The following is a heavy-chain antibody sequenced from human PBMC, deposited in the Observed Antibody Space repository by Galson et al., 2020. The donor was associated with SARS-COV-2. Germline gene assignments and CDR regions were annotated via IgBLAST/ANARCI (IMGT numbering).Heavy chain of an antibody. J-gene: IGHJ6*02. CDR3: ARSSQKHSSSWYGYYYGMDV. Sequence: SETLSLTCTVSGGSISSYYWSWIRQPPGKGLEWIGYIYYSGSTNYNPSLKSRVTISVDTSKNQFSLKLSSVTAADTAVYYYARSSQKHSSSWYGYYYGMDVWGQGTTVTVSS. D-gene: IGHD6-13*01. CDR1: GGSISSYY. V-gene: IGHV4-59*01. CDR2: IYYSGST.